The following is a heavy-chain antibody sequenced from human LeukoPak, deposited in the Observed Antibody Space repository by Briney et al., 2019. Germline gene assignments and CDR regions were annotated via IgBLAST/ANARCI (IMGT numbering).Heavy chain of an antibody. Sequence: SETLSLTCAVSGGSISSSNWWSWVRQPPGKGLQWIGEIYHSGSTNYNPSPKSRVTISVDTSKNQFSLRASSVTAADTAVYYCARVWLSLGYYFDSWGQGTLVTVSS. D-gene: IGHD3-22*01. CDR3: ARVWLSLGYYFDS. CDR1: GGSISSSNW. CDR2: IYHSGST. J-gene: IGHJ4*02. V-gene: IGHV4-4*02.